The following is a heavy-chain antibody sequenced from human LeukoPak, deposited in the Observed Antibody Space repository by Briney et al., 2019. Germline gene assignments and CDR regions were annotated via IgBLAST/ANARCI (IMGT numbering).Heavy chain of an antibody. CDR2: IIPMIGTP. CDR1: GGTFSSSG. J-gene: IGHJ6*03. D-gene: IGHD2-2*01. Sequence: SVKVSCKATGGTFSSSGISWVRQAPGQGLEWMGGIIPMIGTPNYAQKFQGRVTITADESTSTAYMELSSLRSEDTAVYYCASHCSSTSCYADYHYMDVWGKGTTVTVSS. V-gene: IGHV1-69*13. CDR3: ASHCSSTSCYADYHYMDV.